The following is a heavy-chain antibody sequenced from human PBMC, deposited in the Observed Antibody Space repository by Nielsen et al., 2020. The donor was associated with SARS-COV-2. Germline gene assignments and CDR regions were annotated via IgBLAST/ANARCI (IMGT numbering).Heavy chain of an antibody. CDR1: GFIFSTYG. V-gene: IGHV3-30*02. CDR2: IWYDGSNK. D-gene: IGHD3-10*01. Sequence: GESLKISCAASGFIFSTYGMHWVRQAPGKGLEWVAVIWYDGSNKYYADSVKGRFTISRDNSKNTLYLQMNSLRAEDTAVYYCAKDYGSGGKSIFDGWGQGTLVTVSS. J-gene: IGHJ4*02. CDR3: AKDYGSGGKSIFDG.